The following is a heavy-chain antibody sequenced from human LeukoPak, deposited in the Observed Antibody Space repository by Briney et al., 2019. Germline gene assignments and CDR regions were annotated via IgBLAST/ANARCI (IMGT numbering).Heavy chain of an antibody. CDR2: IKQDGSEK. J-gene: IGHJ4*02. Sequence: GGSLRLSCAASGFTISSYWMSWVRQAPVKGLEWVANIKQDGSEKHYVDSVKGRFTISRDNAKNSLYLQMNSLRAEDTAVYYCARDPCTMPLDYWGQGTLVTVSS. V-gene: IGHV3-7*01. CDR1: GFTISSYW. CDR3: ARDPCTMPLDY. D-gene: IGHD2-2*01.